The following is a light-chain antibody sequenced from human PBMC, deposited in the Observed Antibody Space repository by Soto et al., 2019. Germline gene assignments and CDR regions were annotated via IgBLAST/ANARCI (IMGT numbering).Light chain of an antibody. CDR2: AAS. J-gene: IGKJ1*01. V-gene: IGKV1-9*01. CDR1: QGISSY. Sequence: DIQLTQSPSFLSASVGDKVIITCRASQGISSYLAWYQQKSGTAPKLLIYAASTLQSGVPSRFSGSGSGTEFTLTISSLQPEDFATYYCHQLNTYPRTFGQGTKVEVK. CDR3: HQLNTYPRT.